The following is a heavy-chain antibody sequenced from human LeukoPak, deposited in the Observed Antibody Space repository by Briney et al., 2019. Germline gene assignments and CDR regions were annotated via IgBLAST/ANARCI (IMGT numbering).Heavy chain of an antibody. J-gene: IGHJ4*02. CDR1: GGSTSSSSYY. CDR3: ARRYYDFWSGCYYFDY. CDR2: IYYSGST. Sequence: PSETLSLTCTVSGGSTSSSSYYWGWIRQPPGKGLEWIGSIYYSGSTYYNPSLKSRVTISVDTSKNQFSLKLSSVTAADTAVYYCARRYYDFWSGCYYFDYWGQGTLVTVSS. D-gene: IGHD3-3*01. V-gene: IGHV4-39*01.